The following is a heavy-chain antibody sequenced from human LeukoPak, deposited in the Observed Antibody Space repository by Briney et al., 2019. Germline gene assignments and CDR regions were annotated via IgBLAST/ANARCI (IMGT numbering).Heavy chain of an antibody. Sequence: PGGSLRLSCAASGFTFSSYAMHWVRQAPGKGLEWVAVISYDGSNKYYADSVKGRFTISRDNSKNTLYLQMNSLRAEDTAVYYCAKDRLRRILWSWELPSSSFDYWGQGTLVTVSS. CDR1: GFTFSSYA. CDR3: AKDRLRRILWSWELPSSSFDY. D-gene: IGHD1-26*01. CDR2: ISYDGSNK. J-gene: IGHJ4*02. V-gene: IGHV3-30*04.